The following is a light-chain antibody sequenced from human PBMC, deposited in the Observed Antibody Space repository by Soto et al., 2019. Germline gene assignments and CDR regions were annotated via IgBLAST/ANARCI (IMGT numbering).Light chain of an antibody. CDR1: QSVSSY. J-gene: IGKJ5*01. V-gene: IGKV3-11*01. CDR2: DAS. CDR3: QQRGNWIT. Sequence: EIVLTQSPATLSLFPGERATLSCRASQSVSSYLAWYQQKPGQAPRLLLYDASNRATGIPARFSGSGSGTDFTLTISSLEPEDFAVYYCQQRGNWITFGQGTRLEIE.